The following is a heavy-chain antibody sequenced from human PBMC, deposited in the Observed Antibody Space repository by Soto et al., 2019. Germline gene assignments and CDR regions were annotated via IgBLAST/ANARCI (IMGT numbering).Heavy chain of an antibody. D-gene: IGHD3-22*01. CDR2: INHSGRV. CDR1: GGSFSGHS. Sequence: SETLSLTCAVFGGSFSGHSWPWIRQSPGKGLEWIGDINHSGRVNYSPSLKSRVTISLDTSKNQFSLTLSAVTAADTAMYYCSTRAYDTNGYYRFDPWGQGTLVP. CDR3: STRAYDTNGYYRFDP. J-gene: IGHJ5*01. V-gene: IGHV4-34*01.